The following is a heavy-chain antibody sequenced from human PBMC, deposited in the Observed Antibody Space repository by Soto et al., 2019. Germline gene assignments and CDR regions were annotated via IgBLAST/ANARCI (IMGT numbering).Heavy chain of an antibody. CDR1: GGTFSSYA. CDR3: ARDHKAGSSSGWYDY. CDR2: IIPIFGTA. D-gene: IGHD6-19*01. J-gene: IGHJ4*02. Sequence: QVQLVQSGAEVKKPGSSVTVSCKASGGTFSSYAISWVRQAPGQGLEWMGGIIPIFGTANYAQKFQGRVTITEDESTSTAYMELSSLRSEETAVYYWARDHKAGSSSGWYDYWGQGTLVTVSS. V-gene: IGHV1-69*01.